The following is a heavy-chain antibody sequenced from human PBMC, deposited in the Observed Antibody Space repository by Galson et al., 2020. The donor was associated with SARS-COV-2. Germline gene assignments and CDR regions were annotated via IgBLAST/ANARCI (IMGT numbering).Heavy chain of an antibody. Sequence: SETLSLTCAVSGDSISSHTWWSWVRQSPGKGLEWIGEIHHSGSTNYDPSLKSRVTMSLDKSNNQFSLNLKSVTAADTAVYYCTRGYTVTTSGNWFDPWGQGTLVTVSS. V-gene: IGHV4-4*02. D-gene: IGHD4-4*01. CDR2: IHHSGST. CDR3: TRGYTVTTSGNWFDP. J-gene: IGHJ5*02. CDR1: GDSISSHTW.